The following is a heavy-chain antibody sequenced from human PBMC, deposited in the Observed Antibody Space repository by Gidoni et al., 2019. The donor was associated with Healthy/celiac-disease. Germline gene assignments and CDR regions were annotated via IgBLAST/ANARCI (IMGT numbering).Heavy chain of an antibody. J-gene: IGHJ4*02. CDR2: ISGSGGST. D-gene: IGHD2-15*01. Sequence: EFQLLESGGGLVQPGGSLRLSCAASGFPFSSYSMSWVRQAPGKGLEWVSAISGSGGSTYYADSVKGRFNISRDNSKNTLYLQMNSLRAEDTAVYYCAKSGGYCSGGSCPIDYWGQGTLVTVSS. CDR3: AKSGGYCSGGSCPIDY. CDR1: GFPFSSYS. V-gene: IGHV3-23*01.